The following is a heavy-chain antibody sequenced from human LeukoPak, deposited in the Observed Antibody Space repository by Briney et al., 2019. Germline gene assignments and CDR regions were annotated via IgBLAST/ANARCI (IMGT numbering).Heavy chain of an antibody. J-gene: IGHJ4*02. D-gene: IGHD5-18*01. CDR1: GGSFSGYY. CDR3: ASSVGNTAIDY. V-gene: IGHV4-34*01. CDR2: INHSGST. Sequence: SETLSLTCAVYGGSFSGYYWSWIRQPPGKGLEWIGEINHSGSTNYNPSLKSRVTISVDTSKNQFSLKLSSVTAADTAVYYCASSVGNTAIDYWGQGTLVTV.